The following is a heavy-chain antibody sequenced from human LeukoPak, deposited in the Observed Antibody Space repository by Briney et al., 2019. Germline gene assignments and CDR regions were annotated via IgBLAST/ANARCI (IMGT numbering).Heavy chain of an antibody. J-gene: IGHJ6*02. D-gene: IGHD6-13*01. V-gene: IGHV3-23*01. CDR1: GFTFSGSA. CDR2: ITGSGGNT. Sequence: GGSLRLSCAASGFTFSGSAMHWVRQAPGKGLEWVSVITGSGGNTYYADSVKGRFTISKDNSKNTVYLQMSSLRVDDTAVYYCAKAASSSWPSYYYGMDVWGQGTTVTVSS. CDR3: AKAASSSWPSYYYGMDV.